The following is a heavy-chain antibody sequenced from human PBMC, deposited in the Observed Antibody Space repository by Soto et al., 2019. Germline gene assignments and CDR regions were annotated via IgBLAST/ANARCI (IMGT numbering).Heavy chain of an antibody. CDR3: ARDLTREGDYYDRSGYYLGY. CDR1: GYTFTRYY. J-gene: IGHJ4*02. CDR2: INPSDDAT. D-gene: IGHD3-22*01. V-gene: IGHV1-46*01. Sequence: AAVQVSCKASGYTFTRYYMHWVRQAPGQGLEGMGIINPSDDATSYAEKFQGRLTMTKDTSTNTVYMEMRSLRSEDTAVYYCARDLTREGDYYDRSGYYLGYCGQGTLVTVSS.